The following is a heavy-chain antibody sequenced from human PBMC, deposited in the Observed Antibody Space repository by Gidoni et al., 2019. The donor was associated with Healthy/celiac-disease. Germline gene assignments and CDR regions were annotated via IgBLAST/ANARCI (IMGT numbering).Heavy chain of an antibody. Sequence: QVQLQESGPGLVRPSETLSLTCAVSGYSISSGYYWGWIRQPPGKGLEWIGSIYHSGSTYYNPSLKSRVTISVDTSKNQFSLKLSSVTAADTAVYYCVLITIFGVPGSSNWFDPWGQGTLVTVSS. J-gene: IGHJ5*02. CDR1: GYSISSGYY. CDR3: VLITIFGVPGSSNWFDP. CDR2: IYHSGST. D-gene: IGHD3-3*01. V-gene: IGHV4-38-2*01.